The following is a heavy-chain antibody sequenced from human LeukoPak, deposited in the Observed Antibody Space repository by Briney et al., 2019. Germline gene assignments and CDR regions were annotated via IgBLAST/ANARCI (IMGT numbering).Heavy chain of an antibody. V-gene: IGHV5-51*01. Sequence: GESLKISCKGSGYSFTSYCIGWVRQRPGKGLEGVGIIYPGDSDTRYSPSFQGQVTISADKYISTAYLQWSRLKASDTAMYYCARPYYYGSGSYYFDYWGQGTLVTVSS. D-gene: IGHD3-10*01. CDR2: IYPGDSDT. CDR3: ARPYYYGSGSYYFDY. J-gene: IGHJ4*02. CDR1: GYSFTSYC.